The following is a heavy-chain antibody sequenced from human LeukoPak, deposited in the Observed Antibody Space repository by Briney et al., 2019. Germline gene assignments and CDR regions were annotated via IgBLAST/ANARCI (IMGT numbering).Heavy chain of an antibody. D-gene: IGHD3-10*01. CDR1: GFTFSNYA. J-gene: IGHJ3*02. CDR3: AKVYSGSGSYWIPDGFDT. V-gene: IGHV3-23*01. Sequence: GGSLRLSCAASGFTFSNYAMNWVRQAPGKGLEWVSSISGGVGTTYYADSVKGRFTISRYNSKNKLYLQVNNLGAEDTAVYYCAKVYSGSGSYWIPDGFDTWGQGTMVTVSS. CDR2: ISGGVGTT.